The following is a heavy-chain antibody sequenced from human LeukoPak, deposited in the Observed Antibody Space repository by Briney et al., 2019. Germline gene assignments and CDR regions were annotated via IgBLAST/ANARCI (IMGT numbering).Heavy chain of an antibody. CDR1: GFTFSSYW. J-gene: IGHJ5*02. CDR2: IKQDGSEK. V-gene: IGHV3-7*01. Sequence: GGSLRLSCAASGFTFSSYWMSWVRQAPGKGLEWVANIKQDGSEKYYVDSVKGRFTISRDNAKNSLYLQMNSLRAEDTAVYYCARDREITIFGWFDPWGQGTLVTVSS. D-gene: IGHD3-3*01. CDR3: ARDREITIFGWFDP.